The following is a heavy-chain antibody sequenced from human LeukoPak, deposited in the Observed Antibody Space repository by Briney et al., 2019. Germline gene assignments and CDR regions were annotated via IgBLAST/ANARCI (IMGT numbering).Heavy chain of an antibody. CDR3: ARGQGHAAGVATINPYYFDY. CDR1: GGSISSGGYS. V-gene: IGHV4-30-2*01. D-gene: IGHD5-24*01. CDR2: IYHSGST. Sequence: SETLSLTCAVSGGSISSGGYSWSWIRQPPGKGLEWIGYIYHSGSTYYNPSLKSRVTISVDTSKNQFSLKLSSVTAADTAVYYGARGQGHAAGVATINPYYFDYWGQGTLVTVSS. J-gene: IGHJ4*02.